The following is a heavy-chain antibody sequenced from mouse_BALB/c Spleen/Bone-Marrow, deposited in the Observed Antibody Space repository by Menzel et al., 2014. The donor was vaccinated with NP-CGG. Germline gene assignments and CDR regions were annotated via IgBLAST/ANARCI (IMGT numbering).Heavy chain of an antibody. CDR3: TRSYGSSYEYYFDY. Sequence: QVLLQQPGAELVRPGASVKLSCKASGYTFTSYWINWVKQRPGQGLEWIGNIYPSDSYTNYNQKFKDKATLTVDKSSSTAYMQLSSPTSEDSAVYSCTRSYGSSYEYYFDYWGQGTTLTVSS. J-gene: IGHJ2*01. CDR2: IYPSDSYT. D-gene: IGHD1-1*01. V-gene: IGHV1-69*02. CDR1: GYTFTSYW.